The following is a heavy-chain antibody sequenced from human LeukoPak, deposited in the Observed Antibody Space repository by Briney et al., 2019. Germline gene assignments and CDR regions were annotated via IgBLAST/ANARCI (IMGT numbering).Heavy chain of an antibody. D-gene: IGHD1-1*01. Sequence: PGRSLRLSCAASGFTFSSYGMHWVRQAPGKGLEWVAVISYDGSNKYYADFVKGRFTISRDNSKNTLYLQMNSLRAEDTAVYYCATLSGTSNTYYYYYYMDVWGKGTTVTVSS. V-gene: IGHV3-30*03. J-gene: IGHJ6*03. CDR3: ATLSGTSNTYYYYYYMDV. CDR1: GFTFSSYG. CDR2: ISYDGSNK.